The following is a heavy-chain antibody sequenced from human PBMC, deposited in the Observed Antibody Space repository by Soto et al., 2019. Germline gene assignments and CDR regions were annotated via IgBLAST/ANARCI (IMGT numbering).Heavy chain of an antibody. D-gene: IGHD5-18*01. V-gene: IGHV4-59*01. Sequence: SETLSLTCTVSGGSTSSYFWSWIRQPPGKGLEWIGYIYYSGSTNYNPSLKSRVTISVDTSKNQFSLKLSSVTAADTAVYYCARAGTAMVTLDYWGQGTLVTVSS. J-gene: IGHJ4*02. CDR3: ARAGTAMVTLDY. CDR1: GGSTSSYF. CDR2: IYYSGST.